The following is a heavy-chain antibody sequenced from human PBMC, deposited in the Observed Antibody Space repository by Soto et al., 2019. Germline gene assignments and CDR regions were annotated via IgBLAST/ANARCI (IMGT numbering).Heavy chain of an antibody. D-gene: IGHD3-10*01. Sequence: QVQLQESGPGLVKPSQTLSLTCTVSGGSISSGDYYWSWLRQPPGKGLEWIGYIYYSGSTYYNPSLKSRVTISVDTSKNQFSLKLSFVTAAGTAVYYCARAQGSGFLVSWGQGTLVTVSS. CDR2: IYYSGST. V-gene: IGHV4-30-4*01. CDR3: ARAQGSGFLVS. J-gene: IGHJ4*02. CDR1: GGSISSGDYY.